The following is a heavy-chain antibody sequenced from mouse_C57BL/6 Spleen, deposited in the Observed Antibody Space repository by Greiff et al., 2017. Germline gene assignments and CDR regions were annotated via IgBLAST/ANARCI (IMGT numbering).Heavy chain of an antibody. CDR1: GFTFTDYY. Sequence: DVKLVESGGGLVQPGGSLSLSCAASGFTFTDYYMSWVRQPPGKALEWLGFIRNKANGYTTEYSASVKGRFTISRDNSQSILYLQMNALRAEDSATYYCARYYPHSYFDYWGQGTTLTVSS. CDR2: IRNKANGYTT. J-gene: IGHJ2*01. CDR3: ARYYPHSYFDY. V-gene: IGHV7-3*01.